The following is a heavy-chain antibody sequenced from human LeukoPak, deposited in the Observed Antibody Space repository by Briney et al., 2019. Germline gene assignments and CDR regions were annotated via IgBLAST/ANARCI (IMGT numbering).Heavy chain of an antibody. CDR1: GFTFGDYA. D-gene: IGHD3-10*02. CDR3: TRGYVRATSFMFVPNGEFDC. Sequence: GGSLRLSCTASGFTFGDYAMSWVRQAPGKGLEWVGFIRSKAYGGTTEYAASVKGRFTISRDDSKSIAYLQMNSLKTEDTAVYYCTRGYVRATSFMFVPNGEFDCWGQGTLVTVSS. V-gene: IGHV3-49*04. J-gene: IGHJ4*02. CDR2: IRSKAYGGTT.